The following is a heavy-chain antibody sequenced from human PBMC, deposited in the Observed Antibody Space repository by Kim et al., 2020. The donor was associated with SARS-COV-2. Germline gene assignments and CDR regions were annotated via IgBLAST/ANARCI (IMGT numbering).Heavy chain of an antibody. D-gene: IGHD1-26*01. V-gene: IGHV4-4*02. Sequence: NPSHKSRVTISVDQPQHQFSLKLSSVTAADTAVYYCSRDAGVRGAPFFFDYWGQGTLVTVSS. J-gene: IGHJ4*02. CDR3: SRDAGVRGAPFFFDY.